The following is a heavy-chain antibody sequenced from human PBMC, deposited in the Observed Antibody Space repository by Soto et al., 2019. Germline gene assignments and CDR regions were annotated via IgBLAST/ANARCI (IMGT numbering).Heavy chain of an antibody. Sequence: QVQLVQSGAEVKKPGASVKVSCRASGYTFTDSYINWVRQAPGQGLEWMGWINPNSGGANYAQNFPGRVTMTRDTSISTAYMELSSLRSDDTAVYYCARPDNSSGYSYFDYWGQGTLVTVAS. D-gene: IGHD3-22*01. CDR2: INPNSGGA. V-gene: IGHV1-2*02. CDR3: ARPDNSSGYSYFDY. J-gene: IGHJ4*02. CDR1: GYTFTDSY.